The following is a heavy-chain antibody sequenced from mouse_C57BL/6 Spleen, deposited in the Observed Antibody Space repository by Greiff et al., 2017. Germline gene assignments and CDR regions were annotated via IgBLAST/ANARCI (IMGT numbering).Heavy chain of an antibody. Sequence: EVKLVESGPELVKPGASVKISCKASGYSFTGYYMNWVKQSPEKSLEWIGEINPSTGGTTYNQKFKAKATLTVDKSSSTAYMQLKSLTSEDSAVYYCAREGGGFAYWGQGTLVTVSA. V-gene: IGHV1-42*01. CDR2: INPSTGGT. J-gene: IGHJ3*01. CDR3: AREGGGFAY. CDR1: GYSFTGYY.